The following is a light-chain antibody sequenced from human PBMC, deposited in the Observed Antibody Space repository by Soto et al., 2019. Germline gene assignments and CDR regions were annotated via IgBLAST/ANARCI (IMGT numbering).Light chain of an antibody. V-gene: IGKV1D-13*01. J-gene: IGKJ2*01. CDR1: QDISSA. Sequence: AIQLTQSPSSLSASVGDRVTITCRASQDISSALAWYQQKPGKAPRLLISYASTLQSGVPPRFSGSGSGTDFTLTIRSLQPDYFATYYCHQYDNYPYTFGRGTKLEI. CDR2: YAS. CDR3: HQYDNYPYT.